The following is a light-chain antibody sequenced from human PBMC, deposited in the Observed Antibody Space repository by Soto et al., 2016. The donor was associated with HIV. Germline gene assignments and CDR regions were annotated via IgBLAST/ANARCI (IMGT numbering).Light chain of an antibody. CDR2: QDS. V-gene: IGLV3-1*01. CDR3: QAWDDRTSVVV. J-gene: IGLJ2*01. CDR1: NLGGRY. Sequence: SYDLTQPPSVSVSLGQTATITCSGDNLGGRYGSWYQQKSGQSPQLILYQDSNRPSGIPERFSGSNSRNTATLTISGTQAMDEADYYCQAWDDRTSVVVFGGGTKLTVL.